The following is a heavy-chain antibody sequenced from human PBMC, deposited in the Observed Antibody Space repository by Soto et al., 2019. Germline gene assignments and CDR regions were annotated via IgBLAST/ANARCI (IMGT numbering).Heavy chain of an antibody. Sequence: GGSLRLSCAASGFTFSSYGMHWVRQAPGKGLEWVAVIWYDGSNKYYADSVKGRFTISRDNSKNTLYLQMNSLRAEDTAVYYCARDANYYDGSGPPYWGQGTLVTVSS. D-gene: IGHD3-22*01. J-gene: IGHJ4*02. CDR3: ARDANYYDGSGPPY. V-gene: IGHV3-33*01. CDR2: IWYDGSNK. CDR1: GFTFSSYG.